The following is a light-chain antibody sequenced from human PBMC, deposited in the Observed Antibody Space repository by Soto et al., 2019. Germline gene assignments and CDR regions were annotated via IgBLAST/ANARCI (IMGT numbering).Light chain of an antibody. V-gene: IGKV3D-7*01. CDR1: QSVSSSY. Sequence: EIVFTQSPGTLSLSPGEGATLSCSASQSVSSSYIAWYQQRPGQTPSLLIYGASTRATGIPDRFSGSGSGTHFTLTISSLQPDDFSSYYCQHYYNYPWTFGQGTKVDIK. CDR3: QHYYNYPWT. CDR2: GAS. J-gene: IGKJ1*01.